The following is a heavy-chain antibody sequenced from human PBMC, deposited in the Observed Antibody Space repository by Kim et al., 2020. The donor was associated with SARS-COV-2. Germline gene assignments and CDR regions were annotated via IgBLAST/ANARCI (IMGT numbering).Heavy chain of an antibody. Sequence: ASVKVSCKASGYTFTSYAINWVRQAPGQGLEWMGWINTNTGNPTYAQGFTGRFVFSLDTSVSTAYLQISSLKAEDTAVYYCAWRGVYYGSGSYPFDYWGQGTLVTVSS. CDR3: AWRGVYYGSGSYPFDY. V-gene: IGHV7-4-1*02. CDR1: GYTFTSYA. J-gene: IGHJ4*02. D-gene: IGHD3-10*01. CDR2: INTNTGNP.